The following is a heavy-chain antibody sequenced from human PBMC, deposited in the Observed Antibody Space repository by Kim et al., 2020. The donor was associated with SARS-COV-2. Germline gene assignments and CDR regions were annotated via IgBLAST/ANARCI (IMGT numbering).Heavy chain of an antibody. J-gene: IGHJ4*02. Sequence: QGRVTMTRDTSTSTVYMELSSLRSEDTAVYYCARDADIVATSAPRYYFDYWGQGTLVTVSS. V-gene: IGHV1-46*01. CDR3: ARDADIVATSAPRYYFDY. D-gene: IGHD5-12*01.